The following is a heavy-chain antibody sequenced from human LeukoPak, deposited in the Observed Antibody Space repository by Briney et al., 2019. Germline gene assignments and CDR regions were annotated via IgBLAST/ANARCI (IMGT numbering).Heavy chain of an antibody. V-gene: IGHV4-39*01. D-gene: IGHD3-3*01. J-gene: IGHJ5*02. CDR3: SRHEVTTFFGGVTISGGFDP. CDR2: IYYSEST. Sequence: GSLRLSCAASGFTFSSYGMSWVRQAPGKGLEWIGSIYYSESTYYSPSLKSRVTLSVDTSKNQFSLKLNSVTAADTAVYYCSRHEVTTFFGGVTISGGFDPWGQGTQVTVSS. CDR1: GFTFSSYG.